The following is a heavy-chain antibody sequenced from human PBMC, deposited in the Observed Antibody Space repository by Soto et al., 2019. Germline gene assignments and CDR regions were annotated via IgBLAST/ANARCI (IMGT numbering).Heavy chain of an antibody. CDR3: AKGADIVVVPAAMGFDP. D-gene: IGHD2-2*01. V-gene: IGHV3-23*01. CDR1: GFTFSSYA. J-gene: IGHJ5*02. Sequence: GGSLRLSCAASGFTFSSYAMSWVRQAPGKGLEWVSAISGSGGSTYYADSVKGRFTISRDNSKNTLYLQINSLRAEDTAVYYCAKGADIVVVPAAMGFDPWGQGTLVTVSS. CDR2: ISGSGGST.